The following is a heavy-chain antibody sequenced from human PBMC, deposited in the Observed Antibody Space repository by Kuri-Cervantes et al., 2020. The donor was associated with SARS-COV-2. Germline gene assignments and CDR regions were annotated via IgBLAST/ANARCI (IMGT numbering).Heavy chain of an antibody. D-gene: IGHD3-3*01. V-gene: IGHV3-7*01. CDR3: ASSGLWSGLYYYYMDV. CDR2: IKQDGSEK. J-gene: IGHJ6*03. CDR1: GFTFSSYW. Sequence: GGSLRLSCAASGFTFSSYWMSWVRQAPGKGLEWVANIKQDGSEKYYVDSVKGRFTISRDNAKNSLYLQMNSLRAEDTAVYYCASSGLWSGLYYYYMDVWGKGTTVTVSS.